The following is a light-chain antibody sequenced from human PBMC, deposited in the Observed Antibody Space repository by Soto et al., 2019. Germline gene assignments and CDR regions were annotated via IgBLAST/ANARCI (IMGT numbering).Light chain of an antibody. Sequence: QSVLTQPASVSGSPGQSITISCPRTSSDVGGYNYVSWYQQHPGKAPKLMIYDVSNWPSGVSNRFSGSKSGNTASLTISGLQAEDEADYYCSSYTNSSPFVFGTGTKVTVL. CDR1: SSDVGGYNY. CDR2: DVS. CDR3: SSYTNSSPFV. J-gene: IGLJ1*01. V-gene: IGLV2-14*01.